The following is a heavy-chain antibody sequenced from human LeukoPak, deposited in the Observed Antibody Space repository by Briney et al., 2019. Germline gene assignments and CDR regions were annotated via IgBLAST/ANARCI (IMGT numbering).Heavy chain of an antibody. CDR2: ISYDGSNK. CDR1: GFTFSSYA. CDR3: ARDRSRSWFDP. Sequence: GRSLRLSCAASGFTFSSYAMHWVRQAPGKGLEWVAVISYDGSNKYYADSVKGRFTISRDNSKNTLYLQMNSLRAEDTAVYYCARDRSRSWFDPWGQGTLVTVSS. V-gene: IGHV3-30-3*01. J-gene: IGHJ5*02.